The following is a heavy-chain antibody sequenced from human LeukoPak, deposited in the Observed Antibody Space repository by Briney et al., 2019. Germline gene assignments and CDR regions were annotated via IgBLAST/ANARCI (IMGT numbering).Heavy chain of an antibody. CDR2: IWYGGSNQ. J-gene: IGHJ4*02. Sequence: GGSLRLSCAASGFTFSLYGMHWVRQAPGKGLEWLAVIWYGGSNQYYGDSVKGRFTISRDNSKSTLYLQMNSLRAEDTAVYYCARYTYCGGDCYTDLDYWGQGTLVTVSS. CDR3: ARYTYCGGDCYTDLDY. CDR1: GFTFSLYG. D-gene: IGHD2-21*02. V-gene: IGHV3-33*01.